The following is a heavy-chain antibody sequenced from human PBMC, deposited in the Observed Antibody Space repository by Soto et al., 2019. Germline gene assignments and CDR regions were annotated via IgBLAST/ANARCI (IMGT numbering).Heavy chain of an antibody. CDR2: TRNRANSYTT. Sequence: EVQLVESGGGLVQPGGSLRLSCAASGFTFSDHSIDWVRQAPGKGLEWVGRTRNRANSYTTEYAASVKGRFVISRDDSKNSLYLQMNSLKTEDTAVYYCAARIVGTTPFDYWGQGTLVTVSS. CDR3: AARIVGTTPFDY. V-gene: IGHV3-72*01. CDR1: GFTFSDHS. D-gene: IGHD1-26*01. J-gene: IGHJ4*02.